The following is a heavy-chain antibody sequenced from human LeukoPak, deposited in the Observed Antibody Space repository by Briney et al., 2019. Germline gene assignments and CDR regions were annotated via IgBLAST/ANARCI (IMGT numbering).Heavy chain of an antibody. CDR2: IYYSGST. D-gene: IGHD4-17*01. V-gene: IGHV4-59*08. CDR3: ARGGYGDLLDY. CDR1: GGSISRYY. J-gene: IGHJ4*02. Sequence: SETLSLTCTVSGGSISRYYWSWVRQPPGKGLEGGGDIYYSGSTNYNPSLKSRVTISVDTSKHQFSLKLSSVTAADTAVYYCARGGYGDLLDYWGQGTLVTVSS.